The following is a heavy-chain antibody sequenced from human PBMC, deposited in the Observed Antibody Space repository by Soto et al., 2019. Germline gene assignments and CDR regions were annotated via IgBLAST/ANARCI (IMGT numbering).Heavy chain of an antibody. D-gene: IGHD6-19*01. Sequence: QVQLVESGGGVVQPGRSLRLSCAASGFTFSSYGMHWVRQAPGKGLEWVAVIWYDGSNKYYADSVKGRFTISRDNSKNTLYLQMNSLRAEDTAVYYCVRDKDSSGWYGAFDIWGQGTMVTVSS. J-gene: IGHJ3*02. CDR1: GFTFSSYG. V-gene: IGHV3-33*01. CDR2: IWYDGSNK. CDR3: VRDKDSSGWYGAFDI.